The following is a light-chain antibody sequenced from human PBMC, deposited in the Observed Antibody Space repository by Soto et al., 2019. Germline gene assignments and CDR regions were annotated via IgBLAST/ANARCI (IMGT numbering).Light chain of an antibody. Sequence: DIVLTQSPATLSLSPGERATLSCRASQSVSSSLAWYQQKPGQTPRLLIYDASNRATGIPARFNGSGSGTDFTLTVSSLEPDDFAVYYCQQRSNWPLTFGGGTKVEIK. CDR1: QSVSSS. CDR2: DAS. J-gene: IGKJ4*01. V-gene: IGKV3-11*01. CDR3: QQRSNWPLT.